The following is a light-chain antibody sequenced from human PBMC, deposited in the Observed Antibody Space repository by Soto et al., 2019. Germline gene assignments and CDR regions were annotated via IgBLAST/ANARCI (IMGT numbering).Light chain of an antibody. CDR3: QQYGSSPGFT. J-gene: IGKJ3*01. Sequence: EIVLTQSPGTLSLSPGERATHSCRASQSVRSSYLAWYQQKPGQAPRLLIYGASSRATGIPDRFSGSGSGTDFTLTISRLEPEDFAVYYCQQYGSSPGFTFGPGTKVDIK. CDR2: GAS. CDR1: QSVRSSY. V-gene: IGKV3-20*01.